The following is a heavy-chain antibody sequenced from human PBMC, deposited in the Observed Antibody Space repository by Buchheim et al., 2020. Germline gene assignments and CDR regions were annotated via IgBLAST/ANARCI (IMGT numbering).Heavy chain of an antibody. J-gene: IGHJ4*02. CDR3: ARDGDSSGLDYYFDY. CDR2: IYSGGST. V-gene: IGHV3-66*02. D-gene: IGHD6-19*01. Sequence: EVQLVESGGGLVQPGGSLRLSCAASGFTVSSNYMSWVRQAPGKGLEWVPVIYSGGSTYYADPVKGRFTISRDNSKNTLYLQMNSLRAEDTAVYYCARDGDSSGLDYYFDYWGQGTL. CDR1: GFTVSSNY.